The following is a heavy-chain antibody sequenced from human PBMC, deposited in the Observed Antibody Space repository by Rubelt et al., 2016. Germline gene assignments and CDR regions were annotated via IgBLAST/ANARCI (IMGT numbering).Heavy chain of an antibody. D-gene: IGHD3-16*01. CDR2: IYYSGST. V-gene: IGHV4-59*01. CDR3: ARARRGSPRFGFDY. CDR1: GGSISSYY. Sequence: QVQLQESGPGLVKPSETLSLTCTVSGGSISSYYWSWIRQPPGKGLEWIGYIYYSGSTNYNPSLKSRVTISIDTSKTQLSLKLSSVTAADTAVYYCARARRGSPRFGFDYWGQGTLVTVSS. J-gene: IGHJ4*02.